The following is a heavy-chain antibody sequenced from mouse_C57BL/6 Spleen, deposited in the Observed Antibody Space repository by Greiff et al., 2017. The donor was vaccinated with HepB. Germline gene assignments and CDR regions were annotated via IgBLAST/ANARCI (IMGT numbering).Heavy chain of an antibody. CDR1: GFTFSSYA. Sequence: EVKLMESGGGLVKPGGSLKLSCAASGFTFSSYAMSWVRQTSEKRLEWVATISDGGSYTYYPDNVKGRFTISRDNAKNNLYLQMSHLKSEDTAMYYCARERYYGSREFAYWGQGTLVTVSA. V-gene: IGHV5-4*01. J-gene: IGHJ3*01. CDR2: ISDGGSYT. D-gene: IGHD1-1*01. CDR3: ARERYYGSREFAY.